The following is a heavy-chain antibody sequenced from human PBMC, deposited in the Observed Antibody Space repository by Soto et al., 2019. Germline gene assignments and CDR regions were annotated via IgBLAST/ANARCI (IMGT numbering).Heavy chain of an antibody. CDR2: INAGNGNT. CDR3: ARASGGADAFDI. J-gene: IGHJ3*02. D-gene: IGHD6-25*01. V-gene: IGHV1-3*01. CDR1: GYTFTSYA. Sequence: ASVKVSCKASGYTFTSYAMHWVRQAPGQRLEWMGWINAGNGNTKYSQKFQGRVTITRDTSASTAYMELSSLRSEDTAVYYCARASGGADAFDIWGQGTMVTVSS.